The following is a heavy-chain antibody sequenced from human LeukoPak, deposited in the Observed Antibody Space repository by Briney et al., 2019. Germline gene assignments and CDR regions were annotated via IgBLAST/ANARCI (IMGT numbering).Heavy chain of an antibody. CDR3: GKTTVGYSSGQKPAWPVDY. V-gene: IGHV3-23*01. D-gene: IGHD5-18*01. CDR2: IFGSCGSP. J-gene: IGHJ4*02. Sequence: GGSLRLSCEASGFTFGSYAMYWVRQAPGKGLEWVAGIFGSCGSPHYADSVKGRLIISRGNARNTVYLYNNDLTGDDTAVYYCGKTTVGYSSGQKPAWPVDYWGQGTLVTVSS. CDR1: GFTFGSYA.